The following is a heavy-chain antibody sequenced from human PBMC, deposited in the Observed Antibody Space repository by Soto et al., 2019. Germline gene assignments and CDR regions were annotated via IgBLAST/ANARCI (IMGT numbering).Heavy chain of an antibody. V-gene: IGHV1-18*01. CDR2: ISAYNGNT. CDR1: GYTFTSYG. CDR3: ARESTIFGVVTAPHDAFDI. J-gene: IGHJ3*02. Sequence: ASVKVSCKASGYTFTSYGISWVLRAPGQGLEWMGWISAYNGNTNYAQKLQGRVTMTTDTSTSTAYMELRSLRSDDTAVYYCARESTIFGVVTAPHDAFDIWGQGTMVTVSS. D-gene: IGHD3-3*01.